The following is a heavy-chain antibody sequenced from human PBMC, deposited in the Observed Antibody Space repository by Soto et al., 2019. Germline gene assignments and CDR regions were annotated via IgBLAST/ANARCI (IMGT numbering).Heavy chain of an antibody. J-gene: IGHJ4*02. CDR2: INYSGST. CDR3: APLEPTFGNSFEN. V-gene: IGHV4-31*02. Sequence: GDCRTCKKNRPGKGLECIGYINYSGSTYYNPSLRSRVTISVDTSQAQISLKLSSVIAADTALYYVAPLEPTFGNSFENWGKGPMVTVSS. CDR1: GDC. D-gene: IGHD3-3*01.